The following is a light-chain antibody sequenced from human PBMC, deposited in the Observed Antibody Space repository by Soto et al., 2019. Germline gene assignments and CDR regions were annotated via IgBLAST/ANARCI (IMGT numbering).Light chain of an antibody. CDR2: DAV. V-gene: IGKV3-20*01. Sequence: IVLTQSPVTLSLSPGEGATLSCRASQSVTGTNLAWYQQRAGQAPRLLIYDAVRRATGIPDRFSGSGSGTDLTITISRLEPEDFEVYYCHQYGSSLGTFGQGTKVDIK. J-gene: IGKJ1*01. CDR3: HQYGSSLGT. CDR1: QSVTGTN.